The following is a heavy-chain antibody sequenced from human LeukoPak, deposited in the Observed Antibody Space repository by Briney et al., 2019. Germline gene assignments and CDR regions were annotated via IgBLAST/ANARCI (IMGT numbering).Heavy chain of an antibody. CDR2: IDPSDSYT. Sequence: GESLRTSCKGSGYSFTSYWISWVRQMPGKGLEWMGRIDPSDSYTNYSPSFQGPVTISADESISTAYLRWSSLKASDTAMYYCARPLVVRGVIENWFDPWGQGTLVTVSS. CDR3: ARPLVVRGVIENWFDP. CDR1: GYSFTSYW. V-gene: IGHV5-10-1*01. J-gene: IGHJ5*02. D-gene: IGHD3-10*01.